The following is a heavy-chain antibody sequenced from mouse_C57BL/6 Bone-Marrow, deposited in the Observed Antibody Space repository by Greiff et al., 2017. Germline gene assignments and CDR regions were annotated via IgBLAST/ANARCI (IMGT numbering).Heavy chain of an antibody. D-gene: IGHD2-12*01. CDR3: ASSGYPYSFSFDY. V-gene: IGHV1-55*01. CDR1: GYTFTSYW. CDR2: IYPGSGST. Sequence: VQLQQPGAELVKPGASVKMSCKASGYTFTSYWITWVKQRPGQGLEWIGDIYPGSGSTSYNEKFKSKATLTVDTSSSTAYMQLSSLTSEDSAVYYCASSGYPYSFSFDYWGQGTTLTVSS. J-gene: IGHJ2*01.